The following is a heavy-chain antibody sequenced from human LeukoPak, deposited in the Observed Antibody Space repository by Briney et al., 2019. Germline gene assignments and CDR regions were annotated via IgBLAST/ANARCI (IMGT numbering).Heavy chain of an antibody. V-gene: IGHV3-23*01. CDR1: GLTFSSYA. J-gene: IGHJ4*02. D-gene: IGHD5-12*01. Sequence: GSLRLSCAASGLTFSSYAMSWVRQAPGKGLEWVSAISGSGGSTYYADSVKGRFTISRDNSKNTLYLQMNSLRAEDTAVYYCAKDREGGYDFNDYWGQGTLVTVSS. CDR3: AKDREGGYDFNDY. CDR2: ISGSGGST.